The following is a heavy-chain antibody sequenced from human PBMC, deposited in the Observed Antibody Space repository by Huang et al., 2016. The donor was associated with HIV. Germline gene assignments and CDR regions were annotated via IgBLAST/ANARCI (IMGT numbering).Heavy chain of an antibody. V-gene: IGHV1-69*13. CDR3: ARGQLGSYGDYDVLY. Sequence: QVQLVQSGAAVKTPGSSVKVSCKASGGTFSKSAIRWVRQASGQGLAGGGGSIPRCGTPNYARKFQGRVTITADDSTSTTCVEVSSLRSEDTALYYCARGQLGSYGDYDVLYWGQGTLVTVSS. CDR1: GGTFSKSA. D-gene: IGHD4-17*01. CDR2: SIPRCGTP. J-gene: IGHJ4*02.